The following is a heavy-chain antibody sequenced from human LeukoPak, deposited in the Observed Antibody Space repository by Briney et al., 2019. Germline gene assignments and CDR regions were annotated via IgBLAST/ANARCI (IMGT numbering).Heavy chain of an antibody. J-gene: IGHJ5*02. D-gene: IGHD2-2*01. V-gene: IGHV4-59*12. Sequence: SETLPLTCTVSGGSISSYYWSWIRQPPGKGLEWIGYISHSGSTYYNPSLKSRVTISVDRSKNQFSLKLSSVTAADTAVYYCARRLEVPGGIGWFDPWGQGTLVTVSS. CDR2: ISHSGST. CDR3: ARRLEVPGGIGWFDP. CDR1: GGSISSYY.